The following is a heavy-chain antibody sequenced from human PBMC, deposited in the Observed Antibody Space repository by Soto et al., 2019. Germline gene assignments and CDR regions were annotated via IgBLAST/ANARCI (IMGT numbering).Heavy chain of an antibody. CDR2: ISAYNGNT. J-gene: IGHJ6*02. V-gene: IGHV1-18*01. CDR3: ARAGPAPYYYDGMDV. Sequence: QVQLVQSGGEVKKPGASVKVSCKTSGYSFTTYGISWVRQAPGQGLEWMGWISAYNGNTNYAQKLQGRVTMTTDTSPSTAYMELRRLRSGDTAVYYCARAGPAPYYYDGMDVWGQGSTVTVSS. CDR1: GYSFTTYG.